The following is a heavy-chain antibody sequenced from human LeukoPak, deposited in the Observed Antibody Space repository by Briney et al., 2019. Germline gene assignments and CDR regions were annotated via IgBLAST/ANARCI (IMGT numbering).Heavy chain of an antibody. J-gene: IGHJ4*02. CDR3: AKGWGLWGDY. D-gene: IGHD3-16*01. CDR1: GFSFSSSG. Sequence: GRSLRLSCAASGFSFSSSGMHWVRQAPGKGLEWGAVISYDGSSEYYSDSVKGRFTISRDNSKNTLYLQMNSLRAEDTAVYYCAKGWGLWGDYWDQGTLVTVSS. CDR2: ISYDGSSE. V-gene: IGHV3-30*18.